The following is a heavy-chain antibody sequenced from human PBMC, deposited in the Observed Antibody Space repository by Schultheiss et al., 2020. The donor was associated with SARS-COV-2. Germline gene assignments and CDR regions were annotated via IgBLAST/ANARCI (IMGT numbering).Heavy chain of an antibody. D-gene: IGHD1-14*01. CDR3: ARERGRYVV. Sequence: GESLKISCAASGFTFSSYGMHWVRQAPGKGLEWVAVIWYDGSNKYYADSVKGRFTISRDNSKKMMYPQMNSVRLEDTAVYYCARERGRYVVWGKGTTVTVSS. CDR1: GFTFSSYG. CDR2: IWYDGSNK. V-gene: IGHV3-30*19. J-gene: IGHJ6*04.